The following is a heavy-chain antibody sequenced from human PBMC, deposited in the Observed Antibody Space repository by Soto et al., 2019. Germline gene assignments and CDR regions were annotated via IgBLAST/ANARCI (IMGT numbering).Heavy chain of an antibody. J-gene: IGHJ4*02. V-gene: IGHV3-23*01. Sequence: WGSLRLSCAASGFTFSNYAMTWVRQAPGKGLEWVSAISGGGGDTYYADSVKGRFTISRDNSKNTLYLRMNSLRAEDTAAYYCVKGSRITLVRGASDYWGQGTLVTVSS. CDR1: GFTFSNYA. CDR3: VKGSRITLVRGASDY. D-gene: IGHD3-10*01. CDR2: ISGGGGDT.